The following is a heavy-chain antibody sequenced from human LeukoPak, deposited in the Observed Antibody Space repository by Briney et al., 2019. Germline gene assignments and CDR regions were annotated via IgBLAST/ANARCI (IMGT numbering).Heavy chain of an antibody. CDR1: GGSISSSSYY. Sequence: SETLSLTCTVSGGSISSSSYYWGWIRQPPGKGLEWIGEINHSGSTNYNPSLKSRVTISVDTSKNQFSLKLSSVTAADTAVYYCARRSYGLIGLRTVAVKNWFDPWGQGTLVTVSS. CDR3: ARRSYGLIGLRTVAVKNWFDP. J-gene: IGHJ5*02. D-gene: IGHD5-18*01. CDR2: INHSGST. V-gene: IGHV4-39*07.